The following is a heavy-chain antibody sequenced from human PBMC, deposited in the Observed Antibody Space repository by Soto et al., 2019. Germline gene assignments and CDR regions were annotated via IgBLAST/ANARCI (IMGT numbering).Heavy chain of an antibody. CDR1: GYSFTGYW. CDR3: ARVVLDDILTGPTVDY. J-gene: IGHJ4*02. V-gene: IGHV5-10-1*01. D-gene: IGHD3-9*01. CDR2: IDPSDSYT. Sequence: PGESLKISCKGSGYSFTGYWISWVRQMPGKGLEWMGRIDPSDSYTNYSPSFQGHVTISADKSISTAYLQWSSLKASDTAMYYCARVVLDDILTGPTVDYWGQGTLVTVSS.